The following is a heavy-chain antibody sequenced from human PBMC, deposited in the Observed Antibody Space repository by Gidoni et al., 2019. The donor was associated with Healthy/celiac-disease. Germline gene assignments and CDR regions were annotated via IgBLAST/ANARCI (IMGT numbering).Heavy chain of an antibody. Sequence: QVQLQESGPGLVKPSETLSLTCTVSGGSVSSGSYYWSWIRQPPGKGLEWIGYIYYSGSTNYNPSLKSRVTISVDTSKNQFSLKLSSVTAADTAVYYCAREHFFSSMGDGMDVWGQGTTVTVSS. D-gene: IGHD3-3*01. CDR3: AREHFFSSMGDGMDV. CDR2: IYYSGST. CDR1: GGSVSSGSYY. J-gene: IGHJ6*02. V-gene: IGHV4-61*01.